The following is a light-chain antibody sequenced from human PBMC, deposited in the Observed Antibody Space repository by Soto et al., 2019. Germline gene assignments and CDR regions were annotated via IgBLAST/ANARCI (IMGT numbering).Light chain of an antibody. CDR3: QQYNNWPPST. J-gene: IGKJ4*01. CDR1: QSVSSN. V-gene: IGKV3-15*01. Sequence: EIVMTQSPSTLSVSPWERSTLSFMASQSVSSNLAWYQQKPGQAPRLLIYGASTRATGIPARFSGSGSGTEFTLTISSLQSEDFAVYYCQQYNNWPPSTFGGGTKVDIK. CDR2: GAS.